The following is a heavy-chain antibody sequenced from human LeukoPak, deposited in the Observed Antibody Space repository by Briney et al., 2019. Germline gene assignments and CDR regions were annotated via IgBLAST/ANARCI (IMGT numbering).Heavy chain of an antibody. J-gene: IGHJ6*02. D-gene: IGHD3-10*01. V-gene: IGHV1-69*04. CDR1: RGTFSSYA. CDR2: IIPILGIA. Sequence: GSSVKVSCKASRGTFSSYAISWVRQAPGQGLEWMGRIIPILGIANYAQKFQGRVTITADKSTSTAYMELSSLRSEDTAVYYCATITMVRGVLDPYYYYGMDVWGQGTTVTVYS. CDR3: ATITMVRGVLDPYYYYGMDV.